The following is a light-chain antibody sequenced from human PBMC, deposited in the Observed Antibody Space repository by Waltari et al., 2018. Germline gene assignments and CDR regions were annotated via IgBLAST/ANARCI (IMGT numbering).Light chain of an antibody. Sequence: EIVMTQSPATLSVSPGERATLSCRASQSVSRNLAWYQQKPGQAPRLLIYGASTRATGIPARFSGGGSGTEFTLTISSLQSEDFAVYYCQQYNNWPPKYTFGQGTKLEIK. CDR1: QSVSRN. J-gene: IGKJ2*01. CDR3: QQYNNWPPKYT. CDR2: GAS. V-gene: IGKV3-15*01.